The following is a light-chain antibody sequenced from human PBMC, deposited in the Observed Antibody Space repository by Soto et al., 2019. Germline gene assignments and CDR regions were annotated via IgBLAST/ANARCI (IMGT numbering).Light chain of an antibody. J-gene: IGKJ1*01. CDR3: QEYNGRSS. CDR1: QNVAGD. CDR2: RTS. Sequence: RVTTQSPATLSVSPGERATLSCRASQNVAGDLAWYQQKPGQAPRILIYRTSTRATGIPARFSGSGSGTXXTLTIXSLQSEDFAVYYCQEYNGRSSFGQGTKVEIK. V-gene: IGKV3-15*01.